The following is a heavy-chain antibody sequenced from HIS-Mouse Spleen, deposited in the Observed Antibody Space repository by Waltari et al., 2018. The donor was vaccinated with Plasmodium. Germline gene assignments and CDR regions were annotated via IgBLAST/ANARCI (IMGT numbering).Heavy chain of an antibody. CDR2: INYSGST. CDR1: GGSISSSSYH. Sequence: QLQLQESGPGLVKPSETLSLTCTVSGGSISSSSYHWGWIRQPPGKGLEWLGRINYSGSTYYNPSLKSRVTISVDTSKNQFSLKLSSVTAADTAVYYCARQLAYYDFWSGYSRGYYFDYWGQGTLVTVSS. D-gene: IGHD3-3*01. J-gene: IGHJ4*02. CDR3: ARQLAYYDFWSGYSRGYYFDY. V-gene: IGHV4-39*01.